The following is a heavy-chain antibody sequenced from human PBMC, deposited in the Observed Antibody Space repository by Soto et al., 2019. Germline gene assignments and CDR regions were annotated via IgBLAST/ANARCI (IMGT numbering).Heavy chain of an antibody. D-gene: IGHD7-27*01. V-gene: IGHV3-23*01. CDR1: GFTFSSYA. Sequence: GALLLACSASGFTFSSYAMSWVRQAPGKGLEWVSAISGSGGSTYYADSVKGRFTISRDNSKNTLYLQMNSLRAEDTAVYYCAKDLTGDGGFDYWGQGTLVTVSS. CDR2: ISGSGGST. J-gene: IGHJ4*02. CDR3: AKDLTGDGGFDY.